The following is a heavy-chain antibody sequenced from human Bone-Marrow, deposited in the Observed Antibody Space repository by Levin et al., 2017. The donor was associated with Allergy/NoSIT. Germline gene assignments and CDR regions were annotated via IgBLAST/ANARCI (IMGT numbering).Heavy chain of an antibody. D-gene: IGHD3-3*01. CDR2: IYYSGST. CDR3: ARGTIRFLEWLLSHPDAFDI. CDR1: GGSISSGGYY. J-gene: IGHJ3*02. Sequence: SQTLSLTCTVSGGSISSGGYYWGWIRQHPGKGLEWIGYIYYSGSTYYNPSLKSRVTISVDTSKNQFSLKLSSVTAADTAVYYCARGTIRFLEWLLSHPDAFDIWGQGTMVTVSS. V-gene: IGHV4-31*03.